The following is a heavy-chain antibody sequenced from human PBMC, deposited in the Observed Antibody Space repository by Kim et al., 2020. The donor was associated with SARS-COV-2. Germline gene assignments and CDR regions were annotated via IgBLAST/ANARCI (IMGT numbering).Heavy chain of an antibody. D-gene: IGHD5-18*01. Sequence: SETLSLTCTVSGGSISSSSYYWGWIRQPPGKGLEWIGSIYYSGSTYYNPSLKSRVTISVDTSKNQFSLKLSSVTAADTAVYYCARDPVRGYSYGHYTPFDYWGQGTLVTVSS. CDR1: GGSISSSSYY. V-gene: IGHV4-39*07. CDR2: IYYSGST. CDR3: ARDPVRGYSYGHYTPFDY. J-gene: IGHJ4*02.